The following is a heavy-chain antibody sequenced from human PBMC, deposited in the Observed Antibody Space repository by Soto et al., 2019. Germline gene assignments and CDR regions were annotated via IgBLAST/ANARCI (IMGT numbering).Heavy chain of an antibody. CDR1: GGSISSGGYY. J-gene: IGHJ4*02. D-gene: IGHD3-9*01. CDR2: IYYSGST. Sequence: SETLSLTCTVSGGSISSGGYYWSWIRQHPGKGLEWIGYIYYSGSTYYNPSLKSRVTISVDTSKSQFSLKLSSVTAADTAVYYCARESDDILTGYYIDYWGQGTLVTVSS. V-gene: IGHV4-31*03. CDR3: ARESDDILTGYYIDY.